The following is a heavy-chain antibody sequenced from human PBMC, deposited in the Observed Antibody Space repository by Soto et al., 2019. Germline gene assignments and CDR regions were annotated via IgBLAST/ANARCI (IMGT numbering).Heavy chain of an antibody. Sequence: QVHLVQSGAEVKKPGSSVNVSCKASGGTFSNYAITWVRQAPGQGLEWVGRIIPIFGTTNVAQKFQGRVTITADESTTTAYMELSGSRSDDTAVYYCAKDGGADGYFGNWLDPWGQGTLVIVSS. CDR2: IIPIFGTT. D-gene: IGHD5-12*01. CDR1: GGTFSNYA. J-gene: IGHJ5*02. V-gene: IGHV1-69*15. CDR3: AKDGGADGYFGNWLDP.